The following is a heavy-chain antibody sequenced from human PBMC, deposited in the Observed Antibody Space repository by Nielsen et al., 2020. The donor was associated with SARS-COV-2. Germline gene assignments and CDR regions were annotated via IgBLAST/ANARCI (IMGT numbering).Heavy chain of an antibody. CDR3: ARLRAAYCSSTSCYGGYMDV. V-gene: IGHV6-1*01. Sequence: WIRQSPSRGLEWLGRTYYRSKWYNDYAVSVKSRITINPDTSKNQFSLHLNSVTPEDTAVYYCARLRAAYCSSTSCYGGYMDVWGKGTTVTVSS. CDR2: TYYRSKWYN. D-gene: IGHD2-2*01. J-gene: IGHJ6*03.